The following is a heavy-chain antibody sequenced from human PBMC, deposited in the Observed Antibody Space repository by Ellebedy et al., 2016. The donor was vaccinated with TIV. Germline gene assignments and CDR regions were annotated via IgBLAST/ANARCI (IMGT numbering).Heavy chain of an antibody. J-gene: IGHJ4*02. D-gene: IGHD4-17*01. CDR2: IKQDGSEK. V-gene: IGHV3-7*03. CDR3: ARANDYGDYAFDY. Sequence: GGSLRLSXAASGFTFSNAWMNWVRQAPGKGLEWVANIKQDGSEKYYVDSVKGRFTISRDNAKNSLYLQMNSLRAEDTAVYYCARANDYGDYAFDYWGQGTLVTVSS. CDR1: GFTFSNAW.